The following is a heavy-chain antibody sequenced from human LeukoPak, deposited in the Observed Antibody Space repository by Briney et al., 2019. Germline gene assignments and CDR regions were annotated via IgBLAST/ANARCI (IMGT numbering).Heavy chain of an antibody. V-gene: IGHV1-69*13. Sequence: ASVKVSCKASGGTFSSYAISWVRQAPGQGLEWMGGISPIFGTANYAQKFQGRVTITADESTSTAYMELSSLRSEDTAVYYCARRHRYCSSTSCYEGAFDIWGQGTMVTVSS. CDR2: ISPIFGTA. J-gene: IGHJ3*02. CDR1: GGTFSSYA. D-gene: IGHD2-2*01. CDR3: ARRHRYCSSTSCYEGAFDI.